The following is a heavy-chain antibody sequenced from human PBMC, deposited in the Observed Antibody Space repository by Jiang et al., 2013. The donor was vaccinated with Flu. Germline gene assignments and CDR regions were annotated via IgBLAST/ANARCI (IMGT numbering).Heavy chain of an antibody. V-gene: IGHV3-30*18. CDR1: GFTFSNYG. CDR2: TSYDGSNR. J-gene: IGHJ4*02. D-gene: IGHD3-10*01. Sequence: QLVESGGGVVQPGRSLRLSCAASGFTFSNYGMHWVRQAPGKGLEWVAVTSYDGSNRYYADSVKGRFTISRDNSKNTLFLQMNSLRAEDTAVYYCAKGRDRLLREVDYWGQGTLVTVSS. CDR3: AKGRDRLLREVDY.